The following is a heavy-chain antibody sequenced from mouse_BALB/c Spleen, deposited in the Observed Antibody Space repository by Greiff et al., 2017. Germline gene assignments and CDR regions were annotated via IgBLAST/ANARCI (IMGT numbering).Heavy chain of an antibody. CDR1: GYSFTSYW. Sequence: VQLQQSGPQLVRPGASVKISCKASGYSFTSYWMHWVKQRPGQGLEWIGMIDPSDSETRLNQKFKDKATLTVDKSSSTAYMQLSSPTSEDSAVYYCARKGKSHYYGYNAMDYWGQGTSGTVSS. J-gene: IGHJ4*01. CDR3: ARKGKSHYYGYNAMDY. V-gene: IGHV1S127*01. D-gene: IGHD1-2*01. CDR2: IDPSDSET.